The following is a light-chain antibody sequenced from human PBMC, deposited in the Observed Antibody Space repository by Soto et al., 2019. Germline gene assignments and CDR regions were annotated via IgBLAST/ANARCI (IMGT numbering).Light chain of an antibody. J-gene: IGLJ3*02. V-gene: IGLV1-40*01. CDR1: SSNIGAGYE. Sequence: QSVLTQPPSVSGAPGQRVTISCTGSSSNIGAGYEVHWYQQLPGTAPKLLIYGNNNRPSGVPDRISGSKSGTSVSLAITGLRAEDEADYYCLSYDSSLGVVFGGRTKVTVL. CDR3: LSYDSSLGVV. CDR2: GNN.